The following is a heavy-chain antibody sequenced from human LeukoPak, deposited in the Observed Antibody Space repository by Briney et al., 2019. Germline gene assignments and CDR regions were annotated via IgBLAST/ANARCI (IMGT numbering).Heavy chain of an antibody. Sequence: PSETLSLTCAVYGGSFSGYYWSWIRQPPGKGLEWIGEINHSGSTNYNPSLKSRVAISVDTSKNQFSLKLSYVTAADTAVYYCVRDSSGYYPIFDYWGQGTLVTVSS. V-gene: IGHV4-34*01. J-gene: IGHJ4*02. CDR1: GGSFSGYY. CDR3: VRDSSGYYPIFDY. CDR2: INHSGST. D-gene: IGHD3-22*01.